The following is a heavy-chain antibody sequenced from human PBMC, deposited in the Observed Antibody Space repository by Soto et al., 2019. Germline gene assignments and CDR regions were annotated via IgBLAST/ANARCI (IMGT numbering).Heavy chain of an antibody. CDR1: GGTFNTYT. D-gene: IGHD2-21*01. CDR2: FITILDMA. J-gene: IGHJ4*02. V-gene: IGHV1-69*02. CDR3: AITYCRDNSCPRDFDF. Sequence: QVQVVQSGDEVKKPESSVKVSCKPSGGTFNTYTVNWVRLAPGHGLEWMGRFITILDMANYAQKFQDRVTITADRSTFTAYMELNSLTSDDTAVYYCAITYCRDNSCPRDFDFWGPGTRVTVSS.